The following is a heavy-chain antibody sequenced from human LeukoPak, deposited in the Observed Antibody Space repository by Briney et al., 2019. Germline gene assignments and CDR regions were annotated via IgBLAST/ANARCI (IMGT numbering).Heavy chain of an antibody. Sequence: GGSLRLSCAASGFTFSSYGMHWVRQAPGKGLEGVAFIRYDGSNKYYADSVKGRFTISRDNSKNTLYLQMNSLRAEDTAVYYCAKDQTTYSSGWLPDYWGQGTLVTVSS. CDR3: AKDQTTYSSGWLPDY. CDR2: IRYDGSNK. V-gene: IGHV3-30*02. CDR1: GFTFSSYG. D-gene: IGHD6-19*01. J-gene: IGHJ4*02.